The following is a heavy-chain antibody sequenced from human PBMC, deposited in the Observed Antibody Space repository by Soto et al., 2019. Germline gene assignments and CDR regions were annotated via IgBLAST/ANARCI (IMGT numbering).Heavy chain of an antibody. V-gene: IGHV4-61*08. CDR2: IFYSGNT. J-gene: IGHJ6*02. Sequence: SETLSLTCAVSGGSISSGGYSWSWIRQPPGKGLEWIGYIFYSGNTNYNPSLNSRVTLSVDTSKNQFSLKLTSVTAADTAMYYCARPTNRGKNYYGMDVWGQGTTVTVSS. CDR3: ARPTNRGKNYYGMDV. D-gene: IGHD2-8*01. CDR1: GGSISSGGYS.